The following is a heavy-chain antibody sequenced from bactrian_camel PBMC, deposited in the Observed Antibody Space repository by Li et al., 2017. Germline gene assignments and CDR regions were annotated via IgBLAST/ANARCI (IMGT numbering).Heavy chain of an antibody. CDR1: GFTLHDAE. D-gene: IGHD2*01. Sequence: QVQLVESGGGSVQAGETLRLSCTYSGFTLHDAEVGWYRQVPGHLCELLATIDSAGATWYEDSVKGRFTIEPGDAQNTLHLQLNSLKTEDTAMYYCAKDSAAQYKYYSGSDAFPGGGENKYWGQGTQVTVS. CDR2: IDSAGAT. J-gene: IGHJ4*01. V-gene: IGHV3S53*01. CDR3: AKDSAAQYKYYSGSDAFPGGGENKY.